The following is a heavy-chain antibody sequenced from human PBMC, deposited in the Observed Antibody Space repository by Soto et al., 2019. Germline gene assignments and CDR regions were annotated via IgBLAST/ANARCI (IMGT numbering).Heavy chain of an antibody. J-gene: IGHJ6*02. CDR2: ISGSGGST. Sequence: PVGSLRLSCAASGFSFRSYAMSWVRQAPGKGLEWVSDISGSGGSTHYADSVKGRFTISRDNSMHTLYLQMNSLRAEDTALYYCAKDLIDHYGDYPRRYGMDVWGQGTTVTVSS. CDR1: GFSFRSYA. V-gene: IGHV3-23*01. CDR3: AKDLIDHYGDYPRRYGMDV. D-gene: IGHD4-17*01.